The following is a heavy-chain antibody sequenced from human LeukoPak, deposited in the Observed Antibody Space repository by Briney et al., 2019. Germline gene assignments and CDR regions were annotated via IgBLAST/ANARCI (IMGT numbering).Heavy chain of an antibody. CDR1: GFTFSDYY. CDR2: ISSSGSTI. Sequence: GGSLRLSCAASGFTFSDYYMSWIRQAPGKGLEWVSNISSSGSTIYYADSVKGRFTISRDNAKNSLYLQMNSLRAEDTAVYYCSRPGSYSTDDAFDIWGQGTMVTVSS. J-gene: IGHJ3*02. D-gene: IGHD1-26*01. CDR3: SRPGSYSTDDAFDI. V-gene: IGHV3-11*01.